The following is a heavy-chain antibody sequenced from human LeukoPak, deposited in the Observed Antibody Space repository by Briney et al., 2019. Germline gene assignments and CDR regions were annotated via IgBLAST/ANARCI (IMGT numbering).Heavy chain of an antibody. V-gene: IGHV3-53*01. CDR1: GFTVITND. Sequence: PGGSLRLSCAASGFTVITNDMTWVRQAPGEGLEWVSVLYSDGNTKYADSVQGRFTISRDSSKNTLYLEMNSLSPDDTAVYYCARGVEPLAANTLAYWGQGTLVTVST. CDR2: LYSDGNT. CDR3: ARGVEPLAANTLAY. J-gene: IGHJ4*02. D-gene: IGHD1-14*01.